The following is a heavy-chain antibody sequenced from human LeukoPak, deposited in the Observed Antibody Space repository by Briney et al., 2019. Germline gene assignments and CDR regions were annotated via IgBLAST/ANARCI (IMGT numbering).Heavy chain of an antibody. J-gene: IGHJ4*02. Sequence: SGGSLRLSCAASAFTFRSYAMIWVRQAPGKGLEWVSTVSGSGSSTYYADSVKGRFTISRDNSNNTLYLQMNSLRAEDTAVYYCAKGAASRGYTYVANWGQGTLVSVSS. CDR3: AKGAASRGYTYVAN. D-gene: IGHD5-18*01. V-gene: IGHV3-23*01. CDR1: AFTFRSYA. CDR2: VSGSGSST.